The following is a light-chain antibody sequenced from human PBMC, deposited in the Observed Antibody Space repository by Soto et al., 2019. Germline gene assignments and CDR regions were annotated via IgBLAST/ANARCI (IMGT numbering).Light chain of an antibody. Sequence: DIQMTQSPSFVSTSVGDRVTITCRASQGIGSWLAWYQQKPGKAPKLLIYAASSLQSGVPSRFSGSGSGTDFTRTISSLQPEDFATYYCQQANTFPITFGQGTRLEIK. CDR2: AAS. V-gene: IGKV1-12*01. J-gene: IGKJ5*01. CDR3: QQANTFPIT. CDR1: QGIGSW.